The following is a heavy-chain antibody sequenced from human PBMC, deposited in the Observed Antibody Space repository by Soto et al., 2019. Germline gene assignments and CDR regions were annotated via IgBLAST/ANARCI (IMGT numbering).Heavy chain of an antibody. V-gene: IGHV1-2*04. CDR2: INPNSGGT. Sequence: ASVKVSCKASGYTFTGYYMHWVRQAPGQGLEWMGWINPNSGGTNYAQKFQGWVTMTRDTSISTAYMELSRLRSDDTAVYYCARGPGPTDDGPYCYYMDVWGKGTTVTVSS. CDR1: GYTFTGYY. J-gene: IGHJ6*03. CDR3: ARGPGPTDDGPYCYYMDV.